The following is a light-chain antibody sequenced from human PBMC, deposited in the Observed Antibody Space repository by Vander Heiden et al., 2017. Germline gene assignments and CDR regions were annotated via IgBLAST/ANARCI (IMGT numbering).Light chain of an antibody. CDR1: GLRRYY. J-gene: IGLJ3*02. Sequence: SSELTQDPAVSVALGQTVRITCKGDGLRRYYACGYQQKPGQAPVLVIYVKNKRPSGIPDRFSGSSSGNTATLTITGAQAEDEADYYCHSRDSSGINWVFGGGTKLTVL. CDR2: VKN. CDR3: HSRDSSGINWV. V-gene: IGLV3-19*01.